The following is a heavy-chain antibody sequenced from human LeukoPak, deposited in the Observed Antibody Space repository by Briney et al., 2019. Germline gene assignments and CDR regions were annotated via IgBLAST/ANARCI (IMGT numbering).Heavy chain of an antibody. J-gene: IGHJ4*02. CDR1: GGSSSGYY. CDR2: INHSGST. V-gene: IGHV4-34*01. Sequence: PSETLSLTCAVYGGSSSGYYWSWIRQPPGKGLEWIGEINHSGSTNYNPSLKSRVTISVDTSKNQFSLKLSSVTAADTAVYYCARGYDYVWGSYRLDYWGQGTLVTVSS. CDR3: ARGYDYVWGSYRLDY. D-gene: IGHD3-16*02.